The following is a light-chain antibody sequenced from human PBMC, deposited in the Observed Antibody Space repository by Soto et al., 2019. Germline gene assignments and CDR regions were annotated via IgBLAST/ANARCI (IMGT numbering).Light chain of an antibody. CDR1: QGIGTY. Sequence: IQLTQSPSSLSASVGDRVTVTCRASQGIGTYLVWYQQKSGKAPTVLIYASSTLQTGVPSRFSGSGSGTDFSLTISSLHPEDVATYYCQQVDSYPRTFGQGTKGISN. V-gene: IGKV1-9*01. CDR3: QQVDSYPRT. CDR2: ASS. J-gene: IGKJ1*01.